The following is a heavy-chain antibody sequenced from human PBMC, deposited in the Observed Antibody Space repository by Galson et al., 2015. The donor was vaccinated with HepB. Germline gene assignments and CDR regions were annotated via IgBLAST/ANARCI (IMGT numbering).Heavy chain of an antibody. CDR3: AREARGTFDY. V-gene: IGHV3-64*02. J-gene: IGHJ4*02. CDR1: GFTFSSYA. CDR2: ISSNGGST. Sequence: SLRLSCAASGFTFSSYAMYWARQAPGKGLEYVSAISSNGGSTYYADSVKGRFTISRDNSKNMLYLQMGSLRAEDMAVYYCAREARGTFDYWGQGTLVTVSS. D-gene: IGHD3/OR15-3a*01.